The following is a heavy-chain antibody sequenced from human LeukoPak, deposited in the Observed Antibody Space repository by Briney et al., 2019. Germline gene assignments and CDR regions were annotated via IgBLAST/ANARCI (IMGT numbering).Heavy chain of an antibody. Sequence: GGSLRLSCAASGFTFSSYAMHWVRQAPGKGLEWVAVISYDGSNKYYADSVKGRFTISRDNSKNTLYLQMNSLRADDTAVYYCAKEIWPTVIIPGRTYFDYWGQGTLVTVSS. CDR1: GFTFSSYA. D-gene: IGHD3-3*01. CDR3: AKEIWPTVIIPGRTYFDY. CDR2: ISYDGSNK. J-gene: IGHJ4*02. V-gene: IGHV3-30*04.